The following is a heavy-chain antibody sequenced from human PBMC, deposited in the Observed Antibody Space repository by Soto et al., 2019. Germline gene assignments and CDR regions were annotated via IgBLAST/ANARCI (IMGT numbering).Heavy chain of an antibody. D-gene: IGHD1-1*01. CDR3: ARGPRVSSTGTGAH. J-gene: IGHJ4*02. Sequence: PXESLTLTCAVSGFTFSAYCMHWVRQVPGKGLTWVSRISDDGSTATYADSVKGRFVISRDNAKNSLYLEMNTLRVDDSGLYYCARGPRVSSTGTGAHWGRGTLVTVSS. CDR2: ISDDGSTA. V-gene: IGHV3-74*01. CDR1: GFTFSAYC.